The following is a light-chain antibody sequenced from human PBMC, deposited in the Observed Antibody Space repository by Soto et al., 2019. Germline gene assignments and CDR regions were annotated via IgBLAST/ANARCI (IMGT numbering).Light chain of an antibody. CDR2: EVS. CDR1: SSDIGIYDF. CDR3: SAYAGTNDLGV. V-gene: IGLV2-8*01. Sequence: QSALTQPPSASGSPGQSVTISCTGTSSDIGIYDFVSWYQQRPGKAPKLLIYEVSKRLSGVPDRFSGSKSGNTASLTVSDLQTEDAADYYCSAYAGTNDLGVFGGGTKLTVL. J-gene: IGLJ3*02.